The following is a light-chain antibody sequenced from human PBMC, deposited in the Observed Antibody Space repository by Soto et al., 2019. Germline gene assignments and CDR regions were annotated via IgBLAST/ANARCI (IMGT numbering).Light chain of an antibody. J-gene: IGKJ2*01. Sequence: EIVLTQSPATLSLSPGERATLSCRASQSVSSYLAWYQQKPGQAPRLLIYDASNRATGIPARFSGSGSGTDFTLTISSLEPEDFAGDYCQQRSNGPPTFGQGTKLEIK. CDR1: QSVSSY. V-gene: IGKV3-11*01. CDR3: QQRSNGPPT. CDR2: DAS.